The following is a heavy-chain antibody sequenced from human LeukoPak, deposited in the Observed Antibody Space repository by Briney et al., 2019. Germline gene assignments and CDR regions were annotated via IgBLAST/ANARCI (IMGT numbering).Heavy chain of an antibody. Sequence: GGSLRLSCAASGFAFSSYTMNWVRQAPGKGLEWVSAISGSGVGTYYADSVKGRFTISRDNSWNTLYLQMSSLRAEDTAVYYCAKDQVISGSEASDIWGQGTMVTVSS. J-gene: IGHJ3*02. CDR2: ISGSGVGT. D-gene: IGHD2-21*01. CDR3: AKDQVISGSEASDI. V-gene: IGHV3-23*01. CDR1: GFAFSSYT.